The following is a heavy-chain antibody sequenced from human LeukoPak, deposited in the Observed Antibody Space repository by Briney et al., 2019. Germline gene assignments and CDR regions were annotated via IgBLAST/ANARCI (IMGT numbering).Heavy chain of an antibody. D-gene: IGHD3-9*01. Sequence: GGSLRLSCAASGFSVSSNDMAWVRQAPGKGVEWVSVIYDGGFTDYTDSVKGRFTISRDTYKNTLYLQMSSLRVEDTAGYYCARVMGRLVRNWYFDLWGRGTLVTVSA. CDR3: ARVMGRLVRNWYFDL. V-gene: IGHV3-66*01. J-gene: IGHJ2*01. CDR1: GFSVSSND. CDR2: IYDGGFT.